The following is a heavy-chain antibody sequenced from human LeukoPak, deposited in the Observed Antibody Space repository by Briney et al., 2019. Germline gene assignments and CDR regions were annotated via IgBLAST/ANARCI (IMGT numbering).Heavy chain of an antibody. CDR3: ARGADNYYYYRYMDV. D-gene: IGHD1-1*01. Sequence: GGSLRLSCEASESTFSSYTMNWVRQAPGKGLEWVASISTSSIYMYYADSVKGRFTVSRDNAKNSLYLQIDSLSAEDTALYYCARGADNYYYYRYMDVWGKGTTVTVSS. CDR2: ISTSSIYM. J-gene: IGHJ6*03. V-gene: IGHV3-21*01. CDR1: ESTFSSYT.